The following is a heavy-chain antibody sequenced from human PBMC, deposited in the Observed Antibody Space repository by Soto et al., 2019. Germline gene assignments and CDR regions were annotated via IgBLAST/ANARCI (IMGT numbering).Heavy chain of an antibody. D-gene: IGHD6-13*01. Sequence: PGESLKISCKGSGYTFTSHWIGWVRQMPGKGLEWMGIIYPGDSDTRYSPSFQGQVTISADKSINTVYLQWSSLKASDIAIYYCARLQQLVGGWFDPRGQGTLVTVSS. V-gene: IGHV5-51*01. CDR3: ARLQQLVGGWFDP. J-gene: IGHJ5*02. CDR2: IYPGDSDT. CDR1: GYTFTSHW.